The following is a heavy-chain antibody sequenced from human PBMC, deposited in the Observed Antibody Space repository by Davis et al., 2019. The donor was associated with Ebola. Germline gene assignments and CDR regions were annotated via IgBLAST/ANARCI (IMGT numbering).Heavy chain of an antibody. J-gene: IGHJ4*02. D-gene: IGHD6-13*01. CDR2: IYWDDDK. Sequence: SGPTLVKPPQTLTLTCTFSGFSLSTSGVGVGWIRQPPGKALEWLALIYWDDDKRYSPSLKSRLTITKDTSKNQVVLTMTNMDPVDTATYYCAHSTSQQQLVYGWGHFDYWGQGTLVTVSS. V-gene: IGHV2-5*02. CDR3: AHSTSQQQLVYGWGHFDY. CDR1: GFSLSTSGVG.